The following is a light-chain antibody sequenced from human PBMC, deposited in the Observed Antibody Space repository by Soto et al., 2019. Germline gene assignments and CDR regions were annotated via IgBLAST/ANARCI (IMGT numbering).Light chain of an antibody. J-gene: IGKJ4*01. CDR3: QHYNNWPPQFT. CDR2: RAS. V-gene: IGKV3-15*01. CDR1: HSVSNN. Sequence: VMTQSPTTLSVSPGERATLSCRASHSVSNNLAWYQQKPGQAPRLLIYRASVRATGVPTRFSGSGSGTVFTLTISSLQSEDFAVYFCQHYNNWPPQFTFGGGTKVDI.